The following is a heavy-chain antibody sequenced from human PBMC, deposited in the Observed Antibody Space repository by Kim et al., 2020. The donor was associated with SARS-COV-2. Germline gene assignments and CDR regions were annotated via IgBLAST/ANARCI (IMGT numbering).Heavy chain of an antibody. D-gene: IGHD3-10*01. V-gene: IGHV4-59*01. CDR3: ARVTLLDYGPGSYYPFDY. CDR2: IYDTGST. Sequence: SETLSLTCTVSDGSLSSYYWSWIRQPPGKGLEWIGYIYDTGSTNYNPSLKSRVTISVDTSKNQFSLKLTSVTAADTAIYYCARVTLLDYGPGSYYPFDYWGQGTLVTVSS. J-gene: IGHJ4*02. CDR1: DGSLSSYY.